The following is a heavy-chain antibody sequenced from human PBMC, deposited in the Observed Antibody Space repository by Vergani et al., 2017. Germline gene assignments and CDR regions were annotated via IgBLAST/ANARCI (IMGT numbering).Heavy chain of an antibody. V-gene: IGHV3-30-3*02. Sequence: QVQLVESGGGVVQPGRSLRLSCAASVFTFSSYAMHWVRQAPGKGLEWVAVISYDGSNKYYADSVKGRFTISRDNSKNTLYLQMNSLRAEDTAVYYCAKPHKAYYSSTSCYSFDDWGQGSLVTV. CDR2: ISYDGSNK. D-gene: IGHD2-2*02. J-gene: IGHJ4*02. CDR3: AKPHKAYYSSTSCYSFDD. CDR1: VFTFSSYA.